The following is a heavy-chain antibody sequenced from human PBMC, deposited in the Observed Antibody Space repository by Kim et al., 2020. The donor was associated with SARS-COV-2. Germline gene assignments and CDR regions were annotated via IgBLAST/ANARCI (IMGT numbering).Heavy chain of an antibody. CDR3: ARRAGNYGLGCRFDY. J-gene: IGHJ4*02. Sequence: SETLSLTCTVSGGSISSYYWSWIRQPPGKGLEWIGYIYYSGSTNYNPSLKSRVTISVDTSKNQFSLKLSSVTAADTAVYYCARRAGNYGLGCRFDYWGQGTLVTVSS. CDR1: GGSISSYY. V-gene: IGHV4-59*08. CDR2: IYYSGST. D-gene: IGHD3-10*01.